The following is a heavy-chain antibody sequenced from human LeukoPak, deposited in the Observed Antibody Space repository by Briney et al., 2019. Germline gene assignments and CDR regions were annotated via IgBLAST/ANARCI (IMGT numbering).Heavy chain of an antibody. D-gene: IGHD3-3*01. CDR3: ARGATIFGVVISWFDP. V-gene: IGHV1-46*01. Sequence: ASVKVSCKTSGYTFTTYGISWVRQAPGQGLEWMGIINPSGGSTSYAQKFQGRVTMTRGTSTSTVYMELSSLRSEDTAVYYCARGATIFGVVISWFDPWGQGTLVTVSS. CDR1: GYTFTTYG. J-gene: IGHJ5*02. CDR2: INPSGGST.